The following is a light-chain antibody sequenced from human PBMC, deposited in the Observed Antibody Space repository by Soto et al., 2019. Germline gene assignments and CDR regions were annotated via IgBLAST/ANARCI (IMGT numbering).Light chain of an antibody. Sequence: QSALTQSASVSGSPGQSITISCTGTGSDVGAYNYVSWYQQHPGKAPKLMIYDVTNRPSGVSNRFSGSKSGNTASLTISGLPAEDEADYYCSSYTSSSTTYVFGTGTKVTVL. CDR3: SSYTSSSTTYV. J-gene: IGLJ1*01. V-gene: IGLV2-14*01. CDR2: DVT. CDR1: GSDVGAYNY.